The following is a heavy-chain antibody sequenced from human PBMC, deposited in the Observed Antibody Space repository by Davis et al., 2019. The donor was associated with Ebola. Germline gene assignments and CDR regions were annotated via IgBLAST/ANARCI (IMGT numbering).Heavy chain of an antibody. Sequence: KVSCKASGYTFTSYWIGWVRQMPGKGLEWMGIIYPGDSDTRYSPSFQGQVTISADKSISTAYLQWSSLKASDTAMYYCASLRHITGIAPFDYWGQGTLVTVSS. CDR2: IYPGDSDT. V-gene: IGHV5-51*01. CDR1: GYTFTSYW. J-gene: IGHJ4*02. D-gene: IGHD1-20*01. CDR3: ASLRHITGIAPFDY.